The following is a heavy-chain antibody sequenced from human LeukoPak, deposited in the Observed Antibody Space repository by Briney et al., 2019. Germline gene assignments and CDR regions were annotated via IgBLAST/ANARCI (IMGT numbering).Heavy chain of an antibody. CDR1: GFTFSTYG. J-gene: IGHJ3*02. V-gene: IGHV3-30*03. CDR2: ISYDGSNK. D-gene: IGHD6-13*01. CDR3: ARDLAAAGYRGGLGAFDI. Sequence: GGSLRLSCAASGFTFSTYGMHWVRQAPGKGLEWVAVISYDGSNKYYADSVKGRFTISRDNSKNTLYLQMNSLRAEDTAVYYCARDLAAAGYRGGLGAFDIWGQGTMVTVSS.